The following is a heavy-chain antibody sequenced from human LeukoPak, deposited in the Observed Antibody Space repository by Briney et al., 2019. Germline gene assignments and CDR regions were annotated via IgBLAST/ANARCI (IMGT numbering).Heavy chain of an antibody. Sequence: GGSPRLSCAASGFTFSSYWMSWVRQAPGKGLEWVANIKQDGSEKYYVDSVKGRFTISRDNAKNSLYLQMNSLRAEDTAVYYCARRGYSYGLIHYYYYYMDVWGKGTTVTVSS. CDR2: IKQDGSEK. CDR3: ARRGYSYGLIHYYYYYMDV. D-gene: IGHD5-18*01. V-gene: IGHV3-7*01. CDR1: GFTFSSYW. J-gene: IGHJ6*03.